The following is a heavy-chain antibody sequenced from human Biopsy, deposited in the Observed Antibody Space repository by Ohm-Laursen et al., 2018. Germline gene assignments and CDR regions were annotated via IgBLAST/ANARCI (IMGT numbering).Heavy chain of an antibody. D-gene: IGHD4-17*01. Sequence: ASVKVSCKASGGNLRSYGISWVRQAPGQGLEWMGWISAYNGHTKFARKFQDRVTMTTDTSTTTAYMDLRSLRSDDTAVYYCARDPHGEGRDYGSYFDYWGQGTLVTVSS. J-gene: IGHJ4*02. CDR2: ISAYNGHT. V-gene: IGHV1-18*04. CDR3: ARDPHGEGRDYGSYFDY. CDR1: GGNLRSYG.